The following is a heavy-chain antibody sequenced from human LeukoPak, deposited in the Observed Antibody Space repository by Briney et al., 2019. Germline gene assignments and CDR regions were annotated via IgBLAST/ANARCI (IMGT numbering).Heavy chain of an antibody. V-gene: IGHV1-69*05. D-gene: IGHD1-26*01. Sequence: SVKVSCKASGSTFTSYAISWVRQAPGQGLEWMGRIIPIFGTANYAQKFQGRVTITTDESTSTAYMELSSLRSEDTAVYYCARAGGSYVAYDYWGQGTLVTVSS. CDR2: IIPIFGTA. J-gene: IGHJ4*02. CDR1: GSTFTSYA. CDR3: ARAGGSYVAYDY.